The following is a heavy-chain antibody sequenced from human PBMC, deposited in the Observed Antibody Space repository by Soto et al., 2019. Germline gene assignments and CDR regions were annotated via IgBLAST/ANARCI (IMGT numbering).Heavy chain of an antibody. CDR3: ARGSPHLDY. J-gene: IGHJ4*02. Sequence: SETLSLTCTVSGGSISSNYWSWIRQPPGKGLEWIGYIYYSGSTNYNPSLKSRVTISVDTSKNQFSLKLSSVTAADTAVYYCARGSPHLDYWGQGTLVTVSS. V-gene: IGHV4-59*12. CDR2: IYYSGST. CDR1: GGSISSNY.